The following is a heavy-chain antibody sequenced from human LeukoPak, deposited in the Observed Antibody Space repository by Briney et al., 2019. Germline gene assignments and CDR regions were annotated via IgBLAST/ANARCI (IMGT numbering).Heavy chain of an antibody. CDR1: GFTLSSYA. J-gene: IGHJ4*02. CDR2: ISYDGSNK. CDR3: AKDLYSNYGPADY. D-gene: IGHD4-11*01. V-gene: IGHV3-30-3*01. Sequence: GGSLRLSCAASGFTLSSYAMHWVRQAPGKGLEWVAVISYDGSNKYYADSVKGRFTISRDNSKNTLFLQMNSLRDEDTAVYYCAKDLYSNYGPADYWGQGNLVTVSS.